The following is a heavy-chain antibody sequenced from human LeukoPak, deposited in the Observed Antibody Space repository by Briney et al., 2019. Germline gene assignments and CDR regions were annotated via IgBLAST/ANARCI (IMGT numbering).Heavy chain of an antibody. D-gene: IGHD5-12*01. J-gene: IGHJ4*02. Sequence: PGGCLRLSCAASGFTFSSYSMNWVRQAPGKGLEWVSSISSSSSYIYYADSVKGRFTISRDNAKNSLYLQMNSLRAEDTAVYYCARARLRLVDYWGQGTLVTVSS. CDR3: ARARLRLVDY. CDR1: GFTFSSYS. V-gene: IGHV3-21*01. CDR2: ISSSSSYI.